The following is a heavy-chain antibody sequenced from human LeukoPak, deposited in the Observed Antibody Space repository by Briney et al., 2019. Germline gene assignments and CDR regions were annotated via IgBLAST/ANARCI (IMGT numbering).Heavy chain of an antibody. V-gene: IGHV1-69*02. CDR3: ARASYCGSDCYSGWFDP. D-gene: IGHD2-21*02. Sequence: GASVKVSCKASGGTFSSYTISWVRQAPGQGLEWMGRIIPILGIANYAQKFQGRVTITADKSTSTAYMELSSLRSEDTAVYYCARASYCGSDCYSGWFDPWGQGTLVTVSS. J-gene: IGHJ5*02. CDR1: GGTFSSYT. CDR2: IIPILGIA.